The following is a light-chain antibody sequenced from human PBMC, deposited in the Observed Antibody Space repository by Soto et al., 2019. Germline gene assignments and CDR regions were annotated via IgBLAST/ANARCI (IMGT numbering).Light chain of an antibody. Sequence: DIHPPRSPWSLSAYVGPGVTITCRTSQSIDNYLNWYQQKPGKAPKLLMFAASTLQSGVPSRFSGSGSETDFTLAITSLQPEDLATYYCQQSYTTLFTFGPGTKVDIK. CDR3: QQSYTTLFT. J-gene: IGKJ3*01. CDR2: AAS. CDR1: QSIDNY. V-gene: IGKV1-39*01.